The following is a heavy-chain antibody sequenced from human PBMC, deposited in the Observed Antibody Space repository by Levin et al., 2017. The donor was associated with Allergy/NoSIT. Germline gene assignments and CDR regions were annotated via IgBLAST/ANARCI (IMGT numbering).Heavy chain of an antibody. CDR2: IYYSGST. V-gene: IGHV4-59*01. J-gene: IGHJ3*02. CDR3: ARDKEWVGGAFDI. CDR1: GGSISSYY. Sequence: PSETLSLTCTVSGGSISSYYWSWIRQPPGKGLEWIGYIYYSGSTNYNPSLKSRVTISVDTSKNQFSLKLSSVTAADTAVYYCARDKEWVGGAFDIWGQGTMVTVSS. D-gene: IGHD3-16*01.